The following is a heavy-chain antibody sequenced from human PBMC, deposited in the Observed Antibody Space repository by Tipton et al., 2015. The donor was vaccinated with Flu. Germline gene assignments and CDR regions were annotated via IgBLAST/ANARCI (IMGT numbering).Heavy chain of an antibody. CDR3: ATYYYGSGTQSAFDY. CDR1: GYSISSGYY. D-gene: IGHD3-10*01. CDR2: IFPGGST. Sequence: TLSLTCTVSGYSISSGYYWGWIRQPPGKGLEWIGSIFPGGSTYYNPSLKSRVTISVDTSKNQFSLKLSSVTAADTAVYYCATYYYGSGTQSAFDYWGQGTLVTVSS. V-gene: IGHV4-38-2*02. J-gene: IGHJ4*02.